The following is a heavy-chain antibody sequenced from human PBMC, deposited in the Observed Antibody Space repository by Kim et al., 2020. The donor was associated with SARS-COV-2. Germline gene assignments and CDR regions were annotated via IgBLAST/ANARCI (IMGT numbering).Heavy chain of an antibody. D-gene: IGHD1-26*01. Sequence: GGSLRLSCVASGFSFSCCAMTWVRQVPGKGPEWVSSISHDGTSSHYANSVRGRFTISRDDSKKTLYLQLNSLRGEDTALYYCAKAVWDYSGMDVWGQGTTVTVSS. CDR3: AKAVWDYSGMDV. J-gene: IGHJ6*02. CDR2: ISHDGTSS. CDR1: GFSFSCCA. V-gene: IGHV3-23*01.